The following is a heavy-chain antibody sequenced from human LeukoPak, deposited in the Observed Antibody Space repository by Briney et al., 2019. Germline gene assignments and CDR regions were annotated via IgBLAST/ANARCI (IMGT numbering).Heavy chain of an antibody. CDR3: ARVGWVVVPAAMLFPPSWFDP. Sequence: PSQTLSLTCTVSGGSISSGDYYWSWIRQPPGKGLEWIGYIYYSGSTYYNPSLKSRVTISVDTSKNQFSLKLSSVTAADTAVYYCARVGWVVVPAAMLFPPSWFDPWGQGTLVTASS. CDR1: GGSISSGDYY. V-gene: IGHV4-30-4*01. D-gene: IGHD2-2*01. CDR2: IYYSGST. J-gene: IGHJ5*02.